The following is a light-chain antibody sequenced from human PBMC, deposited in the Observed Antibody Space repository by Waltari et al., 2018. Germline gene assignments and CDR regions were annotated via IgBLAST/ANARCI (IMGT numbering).Light chain of an antibody. CDR2: EVN. CDR1: SSDIACYYA. J-gene: IGLJ3*02. CDR3: FSYRGGGTWG. Sequence: SALTQPPSVSRFLGPSVTISCTATSSDIACYYAVCWYQQASRTVPRLLTFEVNRRALGGSGRFSGSKSANAASLNISGLQAEDEADYYCFSYRGGGTWGFGGGTRLTVL. V-gene: IGLV2-18*02.